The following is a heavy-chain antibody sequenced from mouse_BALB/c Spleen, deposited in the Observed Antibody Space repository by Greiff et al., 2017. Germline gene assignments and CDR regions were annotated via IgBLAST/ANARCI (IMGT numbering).Heavy chain of an antibody. CDR2: ISYSGST. CDR3: AREGDYYGSSWYFDV. D-gene: IGHD1-1*01. V-gene: IGHV3-2*02. Sequence: EVQLQESGPGLVKPSQSLSLTCTVTGYSITSDYAWNWIRQFPGNKLEWMGYISYSGSTSYNPSLKSRISITRDTSKNQFFLQLNSVTTEDTATYYCAREGDYYGSSWYFDVWGAGTTVTVSS. J-gene: IGHJ1*01. CDR1: GYSITSDYA.